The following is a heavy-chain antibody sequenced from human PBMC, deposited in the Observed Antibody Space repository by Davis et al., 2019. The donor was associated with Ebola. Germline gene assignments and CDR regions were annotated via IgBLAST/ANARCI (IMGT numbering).Heavy chain of an antibody. J-gene: IGHJ3*02. V-gene: IGHV4-4*07. D-gene: IGHD3-22*01. CDR2: IYTSGST. Sequence: PSETLSLTCTVSGGSISSYYWSWIRQPAGKGLEWIGRIYTSGSTNYNPSLKSRVTISVDTSKNQFSLKLSSVTAADTAVHYCARLIVVGVSAFDIWGQGTMVTVSS. CDR3: ARLIVVGVSAFDI. CDR1: GGSISSYY.